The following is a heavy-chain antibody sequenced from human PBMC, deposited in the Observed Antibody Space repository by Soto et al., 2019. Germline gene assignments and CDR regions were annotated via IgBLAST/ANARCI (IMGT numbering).Heavy chain of an antibody. CDR1: GFTFSSYA. CDR2: ISGSGGST. Sequence: GGSLRLSCAASGFTFSSYAMSWVRQAPGKGLEWVSAISGSGGSTYYADSVKDRFTISRDNSKNTLYLQMNSLRAEDTAVYYCAKKPQGDRNYFDYWGQGTLVTVSS. CDR3: AKKPQGDRNYFDY. J-gene: IGHJ4*02. D-gene: IGHD2-21*02. V-gene: IGHV3-23*01.